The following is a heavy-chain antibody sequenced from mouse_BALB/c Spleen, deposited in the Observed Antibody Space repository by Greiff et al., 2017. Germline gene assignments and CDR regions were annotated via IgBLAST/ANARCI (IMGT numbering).Heavy chain of an antibody. CDR2: ISNGGGST. CDR3: ARHRGSSGSSWFAY. Sequence: EVKLVESGGGLVQPGGSLKLSCAASGFTFSSYTMSWVRQTPEKRLEWVAYISNGGGSTYYPDTVKGRFTISRDNAKNTLYLQMSSLKSEDTAMYYCARHRGSSGSSWFAYWGQGTLVTVSA. J-gene: IGHJ3*01. CDR1: GFTFSSYT. V-gene: IGHV5-12-2*01. D-gene: IGHD3-1*01.